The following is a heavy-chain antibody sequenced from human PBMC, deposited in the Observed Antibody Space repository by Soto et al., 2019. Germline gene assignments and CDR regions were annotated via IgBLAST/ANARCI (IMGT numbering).Heavy chain of an antibody. Sequence: ASVKVSCKSSGYTFTSYYMHWVRQAPGQGLEWMGIINPSGGSTSYAQKFQGRVTMTRDTSTSTVYMELSSLRSEDTAVYYCARVIAAAGDYDSGMDVWGQGTTVTVSS. CDR1: GYTFTSYY. CDR2: INPSGGST. V-gene: IGHV1-46*01. J-gene: IGHJ6*02. D-gene: IGHD6-13*01. CDR3: ARVIAAAGDYDSGMDV.